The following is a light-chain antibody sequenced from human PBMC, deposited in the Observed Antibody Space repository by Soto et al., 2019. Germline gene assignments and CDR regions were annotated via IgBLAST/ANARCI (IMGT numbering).Light chain of an antibody. CDR1: QGISSY. CDR2: AAS. CDR3: QQYYSYPHT. J-gene: IGKJ3*01. Sequence: AIRMTQSPSSFSASTGDRVTITCRASQGISSYLAWYQQKPGKAPKLLIYAASTLQSGVPSRFSSSGSGTDFTLTISCLQSEDFATYYCQQYYSYPHTFGPGTKVDIK. V-gene: IGKV1-8*01.